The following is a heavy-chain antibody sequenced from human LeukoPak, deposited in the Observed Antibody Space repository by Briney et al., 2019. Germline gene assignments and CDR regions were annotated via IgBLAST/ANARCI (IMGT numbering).Heavy chain of an antibody. CDR2: INHSGST. D-gene: IGHD2-2*01. CDR1: GGSFSGYY. V-gene: IGHV4-34*01. Sequence: PSETLSLTCAVYGGSFSGYYWSWTRQPPGKGLEWIGEINHSGSTNYNPSLKSRVTISVDTSKNQFSLKLSSVTAADTAVYYCARSPVVPAALGYYYYGMDVWGKGTTVTVSS. J-gene: IGHJ6*04. CDR3: ARSPVVPAALGYYYYGMDV.